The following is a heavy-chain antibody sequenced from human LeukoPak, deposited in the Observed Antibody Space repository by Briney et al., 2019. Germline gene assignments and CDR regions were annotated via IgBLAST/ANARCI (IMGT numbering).Heavy chain of an antibody. CDR2: ISGSGGST. D-gene: IGHD3-10*01. J-gene: IGHJ4*02. Sequence: GGSLRLSCAASGFTFSSYTMSWVRQAPGKGLEWVSAISGSGGSTYYADSVKGRFTISRDNSKNTLYLQMNSLRAEDTAVYYCANSMVRGIFDYWGQGILVTVYS. CDR1: GFTFSSYT. V-gene: IGHV3-23*01. CDR3: ANSMVRGIFDY.